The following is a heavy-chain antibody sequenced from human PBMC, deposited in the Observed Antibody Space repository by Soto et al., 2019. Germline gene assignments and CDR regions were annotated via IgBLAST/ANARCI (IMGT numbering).Heavy chain of an antibody. J-gene: IGHJ6*02. CDR2: IIPILGIA. D-gene: IGHD5-12*01. V-gene: IGHV1-69*02. CDR3: AASWLQPIYYYGMDV. Sequence: QVQLVQSGTEVEKPGSSVKVSCKASGGTFSSYTISWVRQAPGQGLEWMGRIIPILGIANYAQKFQGRVTITADKSTSTAYMELSSLRSEDTAVYYCAASWLQPIYYYGMDVWGQGTTVTVSS. CDR1: GGTFSSYT.